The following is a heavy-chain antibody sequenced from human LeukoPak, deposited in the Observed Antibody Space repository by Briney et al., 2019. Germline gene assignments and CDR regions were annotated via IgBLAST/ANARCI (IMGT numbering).Heavy chain of an antibody. Sequence: EASVKVSCKASGYTFTGYYMHWVRQAPGQGLEGMGWINPNSGGTNYAQKFQGRVTMTRDTSISTAYMELSRLRSDDTAVYYCARSRTGSGFLFDYWGQGTLVTVSS. V-gene: IGHV1-2*02. D-gene: IGHD3-10*01. CDR3: ARSRTGSGFLFDY. CDR2: INPNSGGT. CDR1: GYTFTGYY. J-gene: IGHJ4*02.